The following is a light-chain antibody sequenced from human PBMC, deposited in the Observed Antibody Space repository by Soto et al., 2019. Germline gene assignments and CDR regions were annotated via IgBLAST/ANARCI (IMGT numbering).Light chain of an antibody. J-gene: IGKJ1*01. CDR3: QQSYSTPPWT. CDR1: QSVSIY. Sequence: DVQMTQSPSSLSASVGDRVTITCRASQSVSIYLNWYQQKPGKAPNLLISAASSLQNGVPSRFRGSGSGTDFTLTISGLQPEDFATDYYQQSYSTPPWTFGQGTKVEIK. CDR2: AAS. V-gene: IGKV1-39*01.